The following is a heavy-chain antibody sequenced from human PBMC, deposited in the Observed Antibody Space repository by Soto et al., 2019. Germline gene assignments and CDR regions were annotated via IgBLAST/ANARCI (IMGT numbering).Heavy chain of an antibody. CDR2: IIPIFGTA. CDR1: GGTFSSYA. V-gene: IGHV1-69*13. J-gene: IGHJ6*02. CDR3: GRGNFGGGPTVY. Sequence: SVKVSCKASGGTFSSYAISWVRQAPGQGLEWMGGIIPIFGTANYAQKFQGRVTITADEPTSTAYMELSSLRSEDTAVYYCGRGNFGGGPTVYWGQGTTVTGSS. D-gene: IGHD3-16*01.